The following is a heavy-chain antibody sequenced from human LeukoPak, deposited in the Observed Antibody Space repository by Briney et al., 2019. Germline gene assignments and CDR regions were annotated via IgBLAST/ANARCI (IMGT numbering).Heavy chain of an antibody. CDR2: IYHSGST. CDR1: GYSISSGYY. CDR3: AREQDYYDSSGYWLLGAFDI. J-gene: IGHJ3*02. D-gene: IGHD3-22*01. Sequence: SETLSLTCTVSGYSISSGYYWGWIRQPPGKGLEWIGSIYHSGSTYYNPSLNSRVTISVDTSKNQFSLKLCSATSAPAAVYYCAREQDYYDSSGYWLLGAFDIWGQGTMVTVSS. V-gene: IGHV4-38-2*02.